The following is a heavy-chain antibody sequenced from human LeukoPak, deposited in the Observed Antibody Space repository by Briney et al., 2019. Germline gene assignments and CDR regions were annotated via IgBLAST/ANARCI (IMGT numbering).Heavy chain of an antibody. D-gene: IGHD2-2*01. CDR3: ARVDIVVVPAANLYYYYYYGMDV. CDR1: GYTFTGYY. J-gene: IGHJ6*02. CDR2: IIPIFGTA. V-gene: IGHV1-69*13. Sequence: SVKVSCKASGYTFTGYYMHWVRQAPGQGLEWMGGIIPIFGTANYAQKFQGRVTITADESTSTAYMELSSLRSEDTAVYYCARVDIVVVPAANLYYYYYYGMDVWGQGTTVTVSS.